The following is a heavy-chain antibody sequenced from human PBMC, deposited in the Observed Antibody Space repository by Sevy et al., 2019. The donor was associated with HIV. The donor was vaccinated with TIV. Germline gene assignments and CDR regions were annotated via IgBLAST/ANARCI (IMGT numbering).Heavy chain of an antibody. CDR3: ARGTPHPGTDF. CDR2: INTNTGNP. Sequence: ASVKVSCKASGYSFSSYYMNWVRQAPGQGLEWMGKINTNTGNPTYAQGFTGRFVFSVDTSVSTAYLQISSLEAEDTAVYFCARGTPHPGTDFWGQGTLVTVSS. D-gene: IGHD1-1*01. V-gene: IGHV7-4-1*02. J-gene: IGHJ4*02. CDR1: GYSFSSYY.